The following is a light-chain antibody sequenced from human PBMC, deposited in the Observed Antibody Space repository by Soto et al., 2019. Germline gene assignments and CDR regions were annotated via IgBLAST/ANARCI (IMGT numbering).Light chain of an antibody. Sequence: QSALTQPRSVSGYPGQSVTISCTGSSSNVGGYNYVSWYQQHPGKAPKFMIYDVSKPPSGVPDSFSGSKSGNTASLTISGLQAEDEADYYCCSYAGSHTFIFGTGTKLTVL. V-gene: IGLV2-11*01. CDR2: DVS. J-gene: IGLJ1*01. CDR1: SSNVGGYNY. CDR3: CSYAGSHTFI.